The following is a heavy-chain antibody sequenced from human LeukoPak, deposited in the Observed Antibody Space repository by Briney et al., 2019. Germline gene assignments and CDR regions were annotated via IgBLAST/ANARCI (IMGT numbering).Heavy chain of an antibody. CDR3: AKSPNYCSSTSCYSDY. V-gene: IGHV3-30*18. CDR2: VSYDGSNK. D-gene: IGHD2-2*02. Sequence: SCKVSGYTLTELSMHWVRQAPGKGLEWVAVVSYDGSNKYYTDSVKGRFTISRDNSKNTLYLQMNSLRAEDTAVYYCAKSPNYCSSTSCYSDYWGQGTLVTVSS. J-gene: IGHJ4*02. CDR1: GYTLTELS.